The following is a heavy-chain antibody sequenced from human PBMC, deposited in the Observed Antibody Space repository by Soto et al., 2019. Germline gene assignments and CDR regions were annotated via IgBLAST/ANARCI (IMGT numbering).Heavy chain of an antibody. D-gene: IGHD3-16*01. CDR1: VGSISSGAYY. CDR2: IYYSGNT. Sequence: QVQLQESGPGLVKPSQTLSLTCTVSVGSISSGAYYWSWIRQHPGKGLEWIGYIYYSGNTYYNPSLKSRVTISVDTSKNQFSLKLSSVTAADTAVYYCARVGLRLGDYFDYWGQGTLVSVSS. V-gene: IGHV4-31*03. CDR3: ARVGLRLGDYFDY. J-gene: IGHJ4*02.